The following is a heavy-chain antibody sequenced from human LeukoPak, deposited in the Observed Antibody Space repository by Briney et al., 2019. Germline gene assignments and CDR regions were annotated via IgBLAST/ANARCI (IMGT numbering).Heavy chain of an antibody. Sequence: LAGGSLRLSCVPSGFTFTTYAMNWVRQAPGKGLEWVSGITSGGRTYYADSVKGRFTISRDSSKNTLYLQMTSLRADDTALYYCERSISPDFWGQGNLVTVSS. J-gene: IGHJ4*02. CDR1: GFTFTTYA. CDR3: ERSISPDF. CDR2: ITSGGRT. V-gene: IGHV3-23*01. D-gene: IGHD1-26*01.